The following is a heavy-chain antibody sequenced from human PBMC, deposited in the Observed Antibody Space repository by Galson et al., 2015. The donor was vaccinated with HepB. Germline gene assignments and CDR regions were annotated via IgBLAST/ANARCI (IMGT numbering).Heavy chain of an antibody. CDR3: ARVVRNGVDY. D-gene: IGHD2-8*01. V-gene: IGHV1-18*01. Sequence: QSGAEVKKPGESLKISCKASGYSFTNYGISWVRQAPGQGLERMGWISVNNGNTNYVQKVQGRVTMTTDTSTNTAYMELRSLRSDDTAVYYCARVVRNGVDYWGQGSLVTVSS. CDR1: GYSFTNYG. J-gene: IGHJ4*02. CDR2: ISVNNGNT.